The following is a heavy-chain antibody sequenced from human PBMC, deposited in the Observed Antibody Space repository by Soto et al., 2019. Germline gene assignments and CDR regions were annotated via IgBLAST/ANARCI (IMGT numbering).Heavy chain of an antibody. CDR2: INHSGST. J-gene: IGHJ4*02. V-gene: IGHV4-34*01. CDR1: GGSFSGYY. D-gene: IGHD1-26*01. Sequence: ETLSLTCAVYGGSFSGYYWSWIRQPPGKRLEWIGEINHSGSTNYNPSLKSRVTISVDTSKNQFSLKLSSVTAADTAVYYCARGHPAVEATAPYNWGQGTLVTVSS. CDR3: ARGHPAVEATAPYN.